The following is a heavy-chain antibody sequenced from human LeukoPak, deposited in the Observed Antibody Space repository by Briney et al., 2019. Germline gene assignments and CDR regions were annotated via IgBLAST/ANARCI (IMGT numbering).Heavy chain of an antibody. J-gene: IGHJ4*02. V-gene: IGHV1-69*04. Sequence: GASVKVSCKAPGDTFGSYAISWVRQAHGQGLEWMGRTIPILGIAKYAQKFQGRLTITADTSTSTAYMQLTNLRSDDTAVYYCASQFLLPFDYWAGEPWSPSLQ. CDR3: ASQFLLPFDY. CDR1: GDTFGSYA. CDR2: TIPILGIA. D-gene: IGHD3-22*01.